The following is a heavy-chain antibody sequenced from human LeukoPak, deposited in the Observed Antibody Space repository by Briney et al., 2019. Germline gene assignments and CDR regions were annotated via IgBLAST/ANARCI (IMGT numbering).Heavy chain of an antibody. CDR3: AKELHGSGNYAFDY. J-gene: IGHJ4*02. D-gene: IGHD3-10*01. V-gene: IGHV3-23*01. Sequence: PGGSLRLSCAASGFTFSNYAMSWVRQAPGKGLEWVSTVSVYGGTTYYADSVKGRFTISRDNSKNTLYLQMNSLRPEDAAVYFCAKELHGSGNYAFDYWGQGTLVTVSS. CDR1: GFTFSNYA. CDR2: VSVYGGTT.